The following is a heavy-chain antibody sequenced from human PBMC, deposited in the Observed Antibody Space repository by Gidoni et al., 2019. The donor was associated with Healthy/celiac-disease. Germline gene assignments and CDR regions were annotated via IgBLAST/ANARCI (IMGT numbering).Heavy chain of an antibody. CDR3: ARDSSRYYYYGMDV. V-gene: IGHV3-30-3*01. J-gene: IGHJ6*02. Sequence: QVQLVESGGGVVQPGRSLRLSCGSSGFTFSSYAMHWVRQAPGKGLEWVAVISYDGSNKYYADSVKGRFTISRDNSKNTLYLQMNSLRAEDTAVYYCARDSSRYYYYGMDVWGQGTTVTVSS. CDR1: GFTFSSYA. CDR2: ISYDGSNK. D-gene: IGHD6-13*01.